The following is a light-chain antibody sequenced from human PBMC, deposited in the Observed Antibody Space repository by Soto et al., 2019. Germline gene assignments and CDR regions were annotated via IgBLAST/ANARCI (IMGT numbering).Light chain of an antibody. V-gene: IGLV2-14*01. J-gene: IGLJ1*01. CDR1: SSDVGGYNY. CDR3: SSYTSSSTLEV. Sequence: QSALTQPASVSGSPGQSITISCTGTSSDVGGYNYVSWYQQHPGKAPKLMIYDVSNRPSGVSNRFSGSKSGNTASLPISGLHAEDEADYYCSSYTSSSTLEVFGTGTKVTVL. CDR2: DVS.